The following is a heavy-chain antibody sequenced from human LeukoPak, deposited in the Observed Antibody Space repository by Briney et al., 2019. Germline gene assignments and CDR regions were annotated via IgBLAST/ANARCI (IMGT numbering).Heavy chain of an antibody. CDR1: GFTFSSFA. CDR3: ARVPSLSELRDFFFDY. J-gene: IGHJ4*02. CDR2: ISSNGGST. D-gene: IGHD1-7*01. V-gene: IGHV3-64*01. Sequence: GGSLRLSCAASGFTFSSFAMHWVRQAPGKGLEYVSAISSNGGSTYYANSVKGRFTISRDNSKNTLYLQMGSLRAEDMAVYYCARVPSLSELRDFFFDYCGQGTLVTVSS.